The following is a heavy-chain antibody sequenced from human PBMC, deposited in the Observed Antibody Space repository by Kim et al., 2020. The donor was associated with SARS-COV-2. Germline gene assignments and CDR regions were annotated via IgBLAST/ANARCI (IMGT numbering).Heavy chain of an antibody. D-gene: IGHD5-18*01. CDR1: GFTFSSYS. Sequence: GGSLRLSCAASGFTFSSYSMNWVRQAPGKGLEWVSSINNSGSYIYYADSVKGRFTISRDNAKNSLYLQMNSLRAEDTAVYYCARKAAMVNRGWFDPWGQG. CDR2: INNSGSYI. J-gene: IGHJ5*02. CDR3: ARKAAMVNRGWFDP. V-gene: IGHV3-21*01.